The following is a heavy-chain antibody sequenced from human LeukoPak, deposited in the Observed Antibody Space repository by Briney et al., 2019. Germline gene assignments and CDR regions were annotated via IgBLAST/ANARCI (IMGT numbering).Heavy chain of an antibody. CDR3: ARVRGGIDSSGWYNWFDP. V-gene: IGHV4-31*03. Sequence: SETLSITCTVSGGSTSSGGYYWSWIRQHPGKGLEWIGYIYYSGSTYYNPSLKSRVTISVDTSKNQFSLKLSSVTAADTAVYYCARVRGGIDSSGWYNWFDPWGQGTLVTVSS. CDR2: IYYSGST. CDR1: GGSTSSGGYY. J-gene: IGHJ5*02. D-gene: IGHD6-19*01.